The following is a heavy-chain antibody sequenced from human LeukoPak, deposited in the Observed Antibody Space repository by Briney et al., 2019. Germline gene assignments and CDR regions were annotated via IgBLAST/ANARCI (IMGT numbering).Heavy chain of an antibody. CDR3: AKDPGGYEGWFDP. Sequence: GGSLRLSCAASGFTFSSYSMNWVRQAPGKGLEWVSAISGSGGSTYYADSVKGRFTISRDNSKNTLYLQMNSLRAEDTAVYYCAKDPGGYEGWFDPWGQGTLVTASS. CDR2: ISGSGGST. V-gene: IGHV3-23*01. D-gene: IGHD5-12*01. J-gene: IGHJ5*02. CDR1: GFTFSSYS.